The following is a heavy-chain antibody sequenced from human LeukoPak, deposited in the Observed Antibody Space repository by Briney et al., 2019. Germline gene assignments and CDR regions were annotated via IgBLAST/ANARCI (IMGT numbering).Heavy chain of an antibody. CDR3: ATDQKGALLPFDY. Sequence: VPISCKVSGYTFNDYYMHWVQQAPGKGLEWMGLVDPEDGETIYAEKFQGRVTINEDTSTDTAYMELSSLRSEDTAVYYCATDQKGALLPFDYWGQGTLVTVSS. CDR2: VDPEDGET. V-gene: IGHV1-69-2*01. D-gene: IGHD2-15*01. CDR1: GYTFNDYY. J-gene: IGHJ4*02.